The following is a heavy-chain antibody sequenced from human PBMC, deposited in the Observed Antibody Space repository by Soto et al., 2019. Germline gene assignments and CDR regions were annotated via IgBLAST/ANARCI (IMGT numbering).Heavy chain of an antibody. CDR1: GDSISSYY. CDR2: IYYSVTT. J-gene: IGHJ3*02. CDR3: ATTNLGISGTIGFNI. D-gene: IGHD1-7*01. V-gene: IGHV4-59*08. Sequence: QVQLQESGPGLVKPSETLSLTCTVSGDSISSYYWSWIRQPPGKGLEWFGFIYYSVTTNYNPSLKSRVTISAATSTNQFSLKLSSVTAADTAVYYCATTNLGISGTIGFNIWGQGTMVTVSS.